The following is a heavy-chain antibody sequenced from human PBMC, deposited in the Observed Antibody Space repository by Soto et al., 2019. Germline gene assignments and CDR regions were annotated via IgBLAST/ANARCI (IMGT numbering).Heavy chain of an antibody. CDR1: GFTFSDYY. CDR3: ARGFTGIQLWTPPGY. Sequence: RLSCAASGFTFSDYYMSWIRQAPGKGLEWVSYISSSSYTNYADSVKGRFTISRDNAKNSLYLQMNSLRAEDTAVYYCARGFTGIQLWTPPGYWGQGTLVTVSS. D-gene: IGHD5-18*01. V-gene: IGHV3-11*06. J-gene: IGHJ4*02. CDR2: ISSSSYT.